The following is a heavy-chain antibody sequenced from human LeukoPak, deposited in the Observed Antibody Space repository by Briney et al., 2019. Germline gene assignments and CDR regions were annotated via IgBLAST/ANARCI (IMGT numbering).Heavy chain of an antibody. CDR2: IIPIFGTA. V-gene: IGHV1-69*13. J-gene: IGHJ5*02. CDR1: GGTFSSYA. CDR3: AREFRIVVVLVSSPHNWFDP. Sequence: SVKVSCKASGGTFSSYAISWVRQAPGRGLEWMGGIIPIFGTANYAQKFQGRVTITADESTSTAYMELSSLRSEDTAVYYCAREFRIVVVLVSSPHNWFDPWGQGTLVTVSS. D-gene: IGHD2-2*01.